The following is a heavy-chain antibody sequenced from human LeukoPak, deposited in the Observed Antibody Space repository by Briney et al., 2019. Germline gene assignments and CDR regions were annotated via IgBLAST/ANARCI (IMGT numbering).Heavy chain of an antibody. D-gene: IGHD3-16*01. CDR2: ITSSSSGL. CDR3: ARDRGRVFDY. V-gene: IGHV3-48*02. CDR1: RFTFNSYA. Sequence: TGGSLRLSCAASRFTFNSYAMSWVRQAPGKGLEWVSYITSSSSGLWYADSVKGRFTISRDNAKNSLYLQMSSLRDEDTAVYYCARDRGRVFDYWGQGTLVTVSS. J-gene: IGHJ4*02.